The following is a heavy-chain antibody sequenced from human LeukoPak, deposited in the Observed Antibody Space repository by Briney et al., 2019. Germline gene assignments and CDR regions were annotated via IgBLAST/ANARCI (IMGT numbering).Heavy chain of an antibody. CDR3: ARGLKLSY. Sequence: SETLSLTCAVFGGSFRGYYWSWIRQPPGKGLEWIGEINHSGSTNYNPSLKSRVTISVDTSKNQFSLKLSSVTAADTAVYYCARGLKLSYWGQGTLVTVSS. CDR2: INHSGST. J-gene: IGHJ4*02. V-gene: IGHV4-34*01. CDR1: GGSFRGYY.